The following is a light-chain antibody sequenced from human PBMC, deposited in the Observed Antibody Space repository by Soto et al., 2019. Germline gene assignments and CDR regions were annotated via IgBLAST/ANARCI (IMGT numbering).Light chain of an antibody. Sequence: QSALTQPASVSGSPGQSITISCTGTSSDVGGYNYVSWYQQRPGKAPKFMIYEVTNRPSGVSNRFSGSKSGNTASLTISGLQAEDEADYYCASYTSRGTWVFGTGTKLTVL. CDR2: EVT. CDR1: SSDVGGYNY. J-gene: IGLJ1*01. CDR3: ASYTSRGTWV. V-gene: IGLV2-14*01.